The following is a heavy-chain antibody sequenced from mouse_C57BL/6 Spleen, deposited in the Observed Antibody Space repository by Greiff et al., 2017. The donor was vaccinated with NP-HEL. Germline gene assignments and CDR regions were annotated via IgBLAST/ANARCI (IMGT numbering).Heavy chain of an antibody. CDR3: AREAYGSSYRYFDV. V-gene: IGHV1-82*01. CDR2: IYPGDGDT. CDR1: GYAFSSSW. J-gene: IGHJ1*03. D-gene: IGHD1-1*01. Sequence: QVQLQQSGPELVKPGASVKISCKASGYAFSSSWMNWVKQRPGKVLEWIGRIYPGDGDTNYNGKFKGKATLTADKSSSTAYMQLSSLTSEDSAVYFCAREAYGSSYRYFDVWGTGTTVTVSS.